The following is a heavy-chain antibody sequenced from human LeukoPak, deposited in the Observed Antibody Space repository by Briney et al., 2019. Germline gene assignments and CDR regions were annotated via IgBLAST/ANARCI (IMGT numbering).Heavy chain of an antibody. Sequence: GESLKISCKGSGNSFTNYWIGWVRQMPGKGLEWMGIIYPGDSDTRYSPSFQGQVTISADKSIRTAYLQWSSLKASDTAMYYCARTMTTVVTSAFDIWGQGTMVTVSS. V-gene: IGHV5-51*01. J-gene: IGHJ3*02. CDR1: GNSFTNYW. CDR3: ARTMTTVVTSAFDI. D-gene: IGHD4-23*01. CDR2: IYPGDSDT.